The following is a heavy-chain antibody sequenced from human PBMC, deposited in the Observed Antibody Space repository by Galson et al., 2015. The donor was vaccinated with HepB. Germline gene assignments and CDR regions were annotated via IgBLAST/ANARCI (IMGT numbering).Heavy chain of an antibody. D-gene: IGHD3-9*01. CDR3: AKQFSTISGYNAFDG. Sequence: SLRLSCAASGFTFRNCGLSWVRQAPAKGLELVSVIGDGGTTQYADSAKCRFTVSRDNFKNTLILQISSLRAEDTAIYYCAKQFSTISGYNAFDGWGQGTMVTAS. CDR1: GFTFRNCG. J-gene: IGHJ3*01. CDR2: IGDGGTT. V-gene: IGHV3-23*01.